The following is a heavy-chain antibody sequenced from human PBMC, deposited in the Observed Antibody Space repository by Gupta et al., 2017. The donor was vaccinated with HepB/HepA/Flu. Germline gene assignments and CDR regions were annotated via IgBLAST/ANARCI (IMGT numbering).Heavy chain of an antibody. D-gene: IGHD2-2*02. Sequence: LRLPESGPGLQEPSETLALPWNVAGASISRHSYYWGWIRPSQQKGLEWMGSLFKSRVTMSVDTSKNQFSLELRSVIAADTAIYYCVRHLSGVAGAPGAIGYWGPGTLVTVSS. CDR1: GASISRHSYY. CDR3: VRHLSGVAGAPGAIGY. V-gene: IGHV4-39*01. J-gene: IGHJ4*02. CDR2: L.